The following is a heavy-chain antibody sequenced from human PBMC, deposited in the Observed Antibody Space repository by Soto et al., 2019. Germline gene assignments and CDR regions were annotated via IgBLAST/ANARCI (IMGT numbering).Heavy chain of an antibody. V-gene: IGHV4-59*01. CDR1: GGSIRSYY. J-gene: IGHJ5*02. CDR3: ARGLWFAEETWFDP. CDR2: IYYSGST. D-gene: IGHD3-10*01. Sequence: PSETLSLTCTVSGGSIRSYYWSWIRQPPGKGLEWIGNIYYSGSTNYNPSLKSRVTISVDTSKNQFSLKLSSVTAADTAVYYCARGLWFAEETWFDPWGQGTLVTVSS.